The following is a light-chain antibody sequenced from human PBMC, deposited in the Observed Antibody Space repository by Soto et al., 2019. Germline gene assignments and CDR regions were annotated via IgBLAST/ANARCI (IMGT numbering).Light chain of an antibody. V-gene: IGLV2-14*01. J-gene: IGLJ3*02. CDR2: EVS. CDR3: SSYTSSSTMV. CDR1: SIDVGGYNY. Sequence: QSVLTHHPFVSGYPGHSLTISCTGTSIDVGGYNYVSWYQQHPGKAPTIIIYEVSNRPSGVSNRFSGSKSGNTASLTIYGLQAEDEADYYCSSYTSSSTMVFGGGTK.